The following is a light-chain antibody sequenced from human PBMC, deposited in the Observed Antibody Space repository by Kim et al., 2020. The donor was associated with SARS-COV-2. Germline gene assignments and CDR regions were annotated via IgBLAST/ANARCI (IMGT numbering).Light chain of an antibody. J-gene: IGLJ2*01. CDR1: SSDVGGYDS. V-gene: IGLV2-14*03. CDR3: SSYTSTSSVV. CDR2: DVT. Sequence: QSALTQPASVSGSPGQSITVSCTGTSSDVGGYDSVSWYQQYPGKAPKLIVYDVTKRPSGISTRFSASKSGNTASLTIFGLQPDDEADYYCSSYTSTSSVVFGGGTQLTVL.